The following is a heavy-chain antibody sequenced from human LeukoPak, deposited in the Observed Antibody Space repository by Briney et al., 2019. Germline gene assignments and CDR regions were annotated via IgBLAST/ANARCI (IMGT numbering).Heavy chain of an antibody. CDR1: GFTFSSYA. V-gene: IGHV3-23*01. CDR2: ISGSGGST. D-gene: IGHD6-6*01. Sequence: PGGSLRLSCAASGFTFSSYAMSWVRQAPGKGLEWVSAISGSGGSTYYADSVKGRFTISRDNSKNTLYLQMNSLRAEDTAVYYCAKGVSSSSLIRYYYYMDVWGKGTTVTVSS. CDR3: AKGVSSSSLIRYYYYMDV. J-gene: IGHJ6*03.